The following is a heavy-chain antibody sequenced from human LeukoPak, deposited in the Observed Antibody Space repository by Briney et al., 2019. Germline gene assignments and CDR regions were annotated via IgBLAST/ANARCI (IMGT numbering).Heavy chain of an antibody. CDR1: GFTFSSYG. Sequence: GGSLRLSCAASGFTFSSYGMHWVRQAPGKGLDWVAFIHHDGSNKYYADSVKGRFTIPRDNAKNSLYLQMNGLRAEDTAVYYCARVHYDFWSGYSRKDDDAFDIWGQGTMVTVSS. CDR2: IHHDGSNK. CDR3: ARVHYDFWSGYSRKDDDAFDI. D-gene: IGHD3-3*01. V-gene: IGHV3-30*02. J-gene: IGHJ3*02.